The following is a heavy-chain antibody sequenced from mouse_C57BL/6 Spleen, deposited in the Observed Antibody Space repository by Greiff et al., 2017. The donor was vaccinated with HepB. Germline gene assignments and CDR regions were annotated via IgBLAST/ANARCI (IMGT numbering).Heavy chain of an antibody. D-gene: IGHD1-1*01. CDR1: GFTFSSYA. CDR3: ARGVITTVVATNFDY. J-gene: IGHJ2*01. CDR2: ISDGGSYT. V-gene: IGHV5-4*01. Sequence: EVQRVESGGGLVKPGGSLKLSCAASGFTFSSYAMSWVRQTPEKRLEWVATISDGGSYTYYPDNVKGRFTISRDNAKNNLYLQMSHLKSEDTAMYYCARGVITTVVATNFDYWGQGTTLTVSS.